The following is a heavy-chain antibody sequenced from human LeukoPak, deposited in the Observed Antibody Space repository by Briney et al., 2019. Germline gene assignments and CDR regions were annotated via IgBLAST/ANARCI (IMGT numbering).Heavy chain of an antibody. CDR1: DDSFSSHY. J-gene: IGHJ3*02. V-gene: IGHV4-59*11. Sequence: SETLSLTCAVSDDSFSSHYWTWIRQPPGKGLEWIGYISYIGSTNYNPSLKSRVTISIDTSRNPFSLRLSSVTAADTAVYYCARDLVTVTKGFDIWGQGTMVSVSS. CDR3: ARDLVTVTKGFDI. D-gene: IGHD4-17*01. CDR2: ISYIGST.